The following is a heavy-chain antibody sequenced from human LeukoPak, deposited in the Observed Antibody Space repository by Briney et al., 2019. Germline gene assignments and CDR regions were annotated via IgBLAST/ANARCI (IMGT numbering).Heavy chain of an antibody. CDR1: GFTFSSYG. D-gene: IGHD1-26*01. CDR3: AREDSGSYYYYYYGMDV. Sequence: GRSLRLSCAASGFTFSSYGMHWVRQAPGKGLEWVAVISYDGSNKYYADSVKGRFTISRDNSKNTLYLQMNSLRAEDTAVYYCAREDSGSYYYYYYGMDVWGQGTTVTVSS. V-gene: IGHV3-30*03. J-gene: IGHJ6*02. CDR2: ISYDGSNK.